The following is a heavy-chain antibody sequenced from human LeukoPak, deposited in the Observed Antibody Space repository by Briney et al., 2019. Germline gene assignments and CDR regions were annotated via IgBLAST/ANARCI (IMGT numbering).Heavy chain of an antibody. D-gene: IGHD1-14*01. CDR3: AGGFCTGSTCYHYWYFDL. J-gene: IGHJ2*01. Sequence: GASVKVSCKASGGTFSSFAINWLRQAPGQGLEWVGGIIPSFGTTNHAQRFRERVTISTDDSTGTAYMEMRSLTSEDTATYYCAGGFCTGSTCYHYWYFDLWGRGTLVTVSA. CDR2: IIPSFGTT. V-gene: IGHV1-69*05. CDR1: GGTFSSFA.